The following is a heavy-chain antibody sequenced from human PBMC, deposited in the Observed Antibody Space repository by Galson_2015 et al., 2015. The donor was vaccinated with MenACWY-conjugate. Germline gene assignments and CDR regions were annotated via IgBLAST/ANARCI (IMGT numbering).Heavy chain of an antibody. V-gene: IGHV1-18*01. CDR1: GYTFTSYG. CDR2: ISAYNGNT. Sequence: SVKVSCKASGYTFTSYGISWVRQAPGQGLEWMGWISAYNGNTNYAQKLQGRVTMTTDTSTSTAYMELRSLRSDDTAVYYCARDRDSSSMGPVGWFDPWGQGTLVTVSS. J-gene: IGHJ5*02. CDR3: ARDRDSSSMGPVGWFDP. D-gene: IGHD6-13*01.